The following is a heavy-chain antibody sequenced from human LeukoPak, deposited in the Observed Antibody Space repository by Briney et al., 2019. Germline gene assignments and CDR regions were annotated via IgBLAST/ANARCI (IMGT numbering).Heavy chain of an antibody. J-gene: IGHJ4*02. D-gene: IGHD6-13*01. CDR2: IGGNGATT. V-gene: IGHV3-43*02. Sequence: GGSLRLSCAASGFTFDDSAMHWVRQAPGKGLEWVSLIGGNGATTYYGDSVKGRFTISRDNRKNALYLQMNSLRTEDTALYYCAKDIRRLYSSSWYALDYWGQGTLVT. CDR1: GFTFDDSA. CDR3: AKDIRRLYSSSWYALDY.